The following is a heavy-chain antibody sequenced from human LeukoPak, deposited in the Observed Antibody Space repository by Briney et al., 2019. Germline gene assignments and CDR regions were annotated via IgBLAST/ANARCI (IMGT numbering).Heavy chain of an antibody. J-gene: IGHJ3*02. V-gene: IGHV5-51*01. CDR3: ARISGVVTAMSLDAFDI. CDR1: GYSFISYW. CDR2: IYPGDSDT. Sequence: GESLKISCKGSGYSFISYWIGWVRQMPGKGLEVMGIIYPGDSDTRYSPSFQGQVTISADKSISTAYLQWSSLKASDTAMYYCARISGVVTAMSLDAFDIWGQGTMVTVSS. D-gene: IGHD2-21*02.